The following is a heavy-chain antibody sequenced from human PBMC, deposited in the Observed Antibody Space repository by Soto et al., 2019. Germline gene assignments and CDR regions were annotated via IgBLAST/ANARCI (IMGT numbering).Heavy chain of an antibody. CDR1: GGSVSSGNYF. D-gene: IGHD3-22*01. Sequence: SETLSLTCTVSGGSVSSGNYFWSWIRQPPGKGLEWIGYIHSSGSTNYNPSLKSRVTISVDTSRNQFSLRLTSVTAADTAVYLCWIVTKTSAVITAFTAGYGLYAWCQGTTVTVS. V-gene: IGHV4-61*01. CDR3: WIVTKTSAVITAFTAGYGLYA. J-gene: IGHJ6*02. CDR2: IHSSGST.